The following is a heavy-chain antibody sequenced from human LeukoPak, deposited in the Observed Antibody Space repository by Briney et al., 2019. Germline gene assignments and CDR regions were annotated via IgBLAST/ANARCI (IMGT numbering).Heavy chain of an antibody. CDR2: ISSSGSTM. CDR3: AKVAVACMECGNWFDP. CDR1: GFIFSDYY. Sequence: GGSLRLSCAASGFIFSDYYMSWIRQAPGKGLEWVSYISSSGSTMYYTDSVKGRFTISRDNAKDSLYLQMNSLRAEDTAVYYCAKVAVACMECGNWFDPWGQGTLVTVSS. D-gene: IGHD3-3*01. V-gene: IGHV3-11*01. J-gene: IGHJ5*02.